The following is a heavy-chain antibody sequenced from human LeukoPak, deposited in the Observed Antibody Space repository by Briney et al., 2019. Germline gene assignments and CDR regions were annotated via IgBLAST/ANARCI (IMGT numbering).Heavy chain of an antibody. D-gene: IGHD3-10*01. V-gene: IGHV1-18*01. Sequence: ASVKVSYKASGYTFTSYGISWVRQAPGQGLEWMGWISAYNGNTNYAQKLQGRVTMTTDTSTSTAYMELRSLRSDDTAVYYCARGTTMVRGVSQWWFDPWGQGTLVTVSS. J-gene: IGHJ5*02. CDR3: ARGTTMVRGVSQWWFDP. CDR1: GYTFTSYG. CDR2: ISAYNGNT.